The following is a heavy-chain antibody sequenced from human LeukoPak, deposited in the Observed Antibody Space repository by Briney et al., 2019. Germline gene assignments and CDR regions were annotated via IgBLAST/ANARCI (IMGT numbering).Heavy chain of an antibody. D-gene: IGHD3-22*01. J-gene: IGHJ4*02. V-gene: IGHV1-2*06. CDR2: INPNSGGT. CDR1: GYTFTGYY. CDR3: ARVRRYYDSSGYYYFDY. Sequence: ASVKVSCKASGYTFTGYYMHWVRQAPGQGLEWMGRINPNSGGTNYAQKFQGRVTMTRDTSISTAYTELSRLRSDDTAVYYCARVRRYYDSSGYYYFDYWGQGTLVTVSS.